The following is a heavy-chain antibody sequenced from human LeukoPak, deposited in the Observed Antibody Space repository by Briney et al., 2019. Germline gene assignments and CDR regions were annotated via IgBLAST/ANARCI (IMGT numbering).Heavy chain of an antibody. CDR3: ASEHAAVAGNWFDP. D-gene: IGHD6-19*01. CDR2: VYHVGTT. Sequence: SETLSLTCTVSGYSINNGYYWGWIRQPPGKGLEWIGVYHVGTTDYNPSLRSRVTISVDGSKNQFSLKLSSVTAADTAVYYCASEHAAVAGNWFDPWGQGTLVTVSS. V-gene: IGHV4-38-2*02. CDR1: GYSINNGYY. J-gene: IGHJ5*02.